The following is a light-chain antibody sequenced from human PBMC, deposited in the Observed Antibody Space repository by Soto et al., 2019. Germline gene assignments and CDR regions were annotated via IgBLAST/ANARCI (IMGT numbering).Light chain of an antibody. CDR2: DAS. CDR1: QSVSSS. J-gene: IGKJ3*01. V-gene: IGKV3-11*01. Sequence: EILLTQSPATPSLSPGERATLSCRASQSVSSSLAWYQQKPGQAPRLLIYDASNRATGIPARFSGSGSGTDFTLTISSLEPEDFAVYYCQQRSNWPPVTFGPGTKVDIK. CDR3: QQRSNWPPVT.